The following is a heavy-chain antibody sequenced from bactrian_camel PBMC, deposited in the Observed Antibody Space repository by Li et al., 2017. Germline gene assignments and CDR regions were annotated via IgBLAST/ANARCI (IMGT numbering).Heavy chain of an antibody. J-gene: IGHJ7*01. CDR1: GFTARSDH. Sequence: VQLVESGGGLVQPGASLKLSCVGSGFTARSDHMSWVRQAPGKGLEWISTINSGGGSTYYADSVKGRFTISRDNAKNTLYLQLNSLKTEDTAMYYCAKASYTWLLWYNYAMDYWGKGTQVTVS. CDR2: INSGGGST. V-gene: IGHV3S40*01. D-gene: IGHD3*01.